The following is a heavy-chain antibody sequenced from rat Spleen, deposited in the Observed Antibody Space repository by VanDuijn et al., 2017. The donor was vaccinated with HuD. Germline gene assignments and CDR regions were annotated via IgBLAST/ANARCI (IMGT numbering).Heavy chain of an antibody. CDR2: ISYDGAIS. D-gene: IGHD1-6*01. CDR3: STAGSFTDYYFAGGFDY. Sequence: EVQLVESDGGLVQPGGSLELSCAASGFTFSDYYMAWVRQAPTAGLGWVATISYDGAISFYRDSVKGRFTIFRDDVKNTLYLQMDSLRSEDTATYYCSTAGSFTDYYFAGGFDYWGQGVMVTVSS. CDR1: GFTFSDYY. J-gene: IGHJ2*01. V-gene: IGHV5-20*01.